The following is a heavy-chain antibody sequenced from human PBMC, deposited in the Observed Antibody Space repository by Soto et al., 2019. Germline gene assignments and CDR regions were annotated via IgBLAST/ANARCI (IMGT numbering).Heavy chain of an antibody. CDR3: ARDLIQPRSYGMDV. CDR2: IYSGGST. D-gene: IGHD5-18*01. Sequence: GGSLRLSCAASGFTVSSNYMSWVRQAPGKGLEWVSVIYSGGSTYYADSVKGRFTISRDNSKNTLYLQMNSLRAEDTAVYYCARDLIQPRSYGMDVWGQGTTVTVSS. J-gene: IGHJ6*02. V-gene: IGHV3-53*01. CDR1: GFTVSSNY.